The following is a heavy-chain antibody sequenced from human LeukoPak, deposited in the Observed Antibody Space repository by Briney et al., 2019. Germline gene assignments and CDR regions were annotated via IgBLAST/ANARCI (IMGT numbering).Heavy chain of an antibody. CDR3: AAYTIRTGGAFDI. J-gene: IGHJ3*02. CDR1: GYTLTELS. CDR2: FDPEDGET. V-gene: IGHV1-24*01. Sequence: GASVKVSCKVSGYTLTELSMHWVRHAPGKGLEWMGGFDPEDGETIYAQKLQGRVTMTDDTSTDTAYMALSRLRSEDTAVYYCAAYTIRTGGAFDIWGQGTMVTVSS. D-gene: IGHD1-1*01.